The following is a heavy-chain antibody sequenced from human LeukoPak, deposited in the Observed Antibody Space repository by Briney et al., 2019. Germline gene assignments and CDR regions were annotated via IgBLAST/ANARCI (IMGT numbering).Heavy chain of an antibody. V-gene: IGHV1-2*02. CDR2: INPHSGGT. D-gene: IGHD5-18*01. CDR1: GYTFTGYY. CDR3: ARVGLGYSYGYLDY. Sequence: ASVKVSCKASGYTFTGYYMHWVRQAPGQGLEWMGWINPHSGGTNFAQKFQGRVTMTRDTSINTAYMELSGLRSDDTAVYYCARVGLGYSYGYLDYWGQGTLVTVSS. J-gene: IGHJ4*02.